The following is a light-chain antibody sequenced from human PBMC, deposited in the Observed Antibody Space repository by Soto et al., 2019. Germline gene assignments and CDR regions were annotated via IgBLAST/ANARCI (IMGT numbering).Light chain of an antibody. V-gene: IGLV2-14*01. CDR2: DVS. CDR1: TSDVGGYKY. J-gene: IGLJ2*01. CDR3: SSYTSRSSLVG. Sequence: QSALTQPASVSGSPGPSITISCTGTTSDVGGYKYVSWYQQHPGKAPKLMIYDVSNRPSGVSNRFSGSKSGNTASLTMSGLQAEDEADYYCSSYTSRSSLVGFGGGTQQTVL.